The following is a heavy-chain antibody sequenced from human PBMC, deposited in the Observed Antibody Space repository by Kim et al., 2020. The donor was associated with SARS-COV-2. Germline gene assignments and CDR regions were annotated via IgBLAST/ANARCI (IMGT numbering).Heavy chain of an antibody. CDR1: GGSISSYY. J-gene: IGHJ6*02. CDR2: IYYSGST. Sequence: SETLSLTCTVSGGSISSYYWSWIRQPPGKGLEWIGYIYYSGSTNYNPSLKSRVTISVDTSKNQFSLKLSSVTAADTTVYYCARVIAAAGTYYYYYYGMDVWGQGTTVTVSS. D-gene: IGHD6-13*01. CDR3: ARVIAAAGTYYYYYYGMDV. V-gene: IGHV4-59*13.